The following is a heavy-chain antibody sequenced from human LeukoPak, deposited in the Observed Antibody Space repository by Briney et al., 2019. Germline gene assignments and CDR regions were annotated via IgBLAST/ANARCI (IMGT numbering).Heavy chain of an antibody. Sequence: AGGSLRLSCAASGFTFRSYSMNWVRQAPGKGLEWVSFISSSSSYIYYADSVKGRFTISRDNAKNSLYLQMNSLRAEDTAVYYCARGIDDFRSGLIDNWGQGILVTVSS. CDR3: ARGIDDFRSGLIDN. CDR2: ISSSSSYI. J-gene: IGHJ4*02. CDR1: GFTFRSYS. V-gene: IGHV3-21*01. D-gene: IGHD3-3*01.